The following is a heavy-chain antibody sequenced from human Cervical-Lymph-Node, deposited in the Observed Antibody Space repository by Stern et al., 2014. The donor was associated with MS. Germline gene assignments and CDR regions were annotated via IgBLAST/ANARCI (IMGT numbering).Heavy chain of an antibody. Sequence: QVQLGQSGAEVKKPGASVTVSCNVSGHPLSELAIHWLRQLPTSGLEWLGEFAPEDCETVYAQRLQGRLTMTEDTNTGTAYMTLTALTSDDTAVYYCATDRGVKWGPGTLVAVSS. CDR2: FAPEDCET. CDR3: ATDRGVK. CDR1: GHPLSELA. V-gene: IGHV1-24*01. J-gene: IGHJ4*02. D-gene: IGHD3-10*01.